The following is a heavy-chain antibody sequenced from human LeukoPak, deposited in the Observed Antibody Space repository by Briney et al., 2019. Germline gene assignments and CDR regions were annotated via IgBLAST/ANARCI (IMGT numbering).Heavy chain of an antibody. CDR2: VSISGT. CDR1: GGSVTSSYY. D-gene: IGHD3-22*01. V-gene: IGHV4-61*03. Sequence: SETLSLTCTVSGGSVTSSYYWSWIRQPSGKGLEWIGYVSISGTKYNPSLKSRVTISVDTSKNHFSLKLSSVTAADTAVYYCARARGYYYDFDYWGQGALLTVSS. CDR3: ARARGYYYDFDY. J-gene: IGHJ4*02.